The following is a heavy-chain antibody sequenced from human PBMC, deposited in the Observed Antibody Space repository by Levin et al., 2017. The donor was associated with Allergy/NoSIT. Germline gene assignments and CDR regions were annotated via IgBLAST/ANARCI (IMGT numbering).Heavy chain of an antibody. V-gene: IGHV3-11*01. CDR2: ISSSGSTI. CDR1: GFTFSDYY. Sequence: GESLKISCAASGFTFSDYYMSWIRQAPGKGLEWVSYISSSGSTIYYADSVKGRFTISRDNAKNSLYLQMNSLRAEDTAVYYCGRYNWNDGARAFDIWGQGTMVTVSS. J-gene: IGHJ3*02. D-gene: IGHD1-1*01. CDR3: GRYNWNDGARAFDI.